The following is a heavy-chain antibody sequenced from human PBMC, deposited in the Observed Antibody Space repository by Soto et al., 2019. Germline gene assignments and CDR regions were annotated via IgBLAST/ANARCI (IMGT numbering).Heavy chain of an antibody. J-gene: IGHJ4*02. Sequence: GGSLRLSCAASGFPFSMSAMTWVRQAPGKGLEWVSTTGLDGRTTYYADSVKGRFTVSRDNTKNTLDLQMASLRAEDTAVYYCATVHSTSRSFDYWGQGTLVTVSS. V-gene: IGHV3-23*01. CDR3: ATVHSTSRSFDY. CDR2: TGLDGRTT. D-gene: IGHD6-6*01. CDR1: GFPFSMSA.